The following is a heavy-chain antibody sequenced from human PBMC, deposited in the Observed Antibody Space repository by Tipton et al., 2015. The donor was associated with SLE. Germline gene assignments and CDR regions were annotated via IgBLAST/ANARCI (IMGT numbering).Heavy chain of an antibody. CDR3: AMDQASLGLDF. Sequence: QLVQSGAEVKKPGESLKISCRVSGYTFANFWISWVRHPPGKGLEWVGFIYPGDSDTKYSPSLEGQVTISADKSTSTAYVQWNSLKTSDSAMYYCAMDQASLGLDFWGQGTLVTVSS. D-gene: IGHD1-26*01. CDR2: IYPGDSDT. CDR1: GYTFANFW. V-gene: IGHV5-51*01. J-gene: IGHJ4*02.